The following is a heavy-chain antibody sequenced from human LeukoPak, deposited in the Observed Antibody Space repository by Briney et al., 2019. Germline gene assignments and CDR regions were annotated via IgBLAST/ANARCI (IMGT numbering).Heavy chain of an antibody. V-gene: IGHV4-38-2*02. CDR1: GYSINSNYY. J-gene: IGHJ4*02. CDR2: IYHSGST. D-gene: IGHD2-2*01. Sequence: SETLSLTCTVSGYSINSNYYWGWIRQPPGKGLEWIGSIYHSGSTYYNPSLKSRVTISVDTSKNQFSLKLSSVTAADTAVYYCARHQYQLSALDYWGQGTLVTVSS. CDR3: ARHQYQLSALDY.